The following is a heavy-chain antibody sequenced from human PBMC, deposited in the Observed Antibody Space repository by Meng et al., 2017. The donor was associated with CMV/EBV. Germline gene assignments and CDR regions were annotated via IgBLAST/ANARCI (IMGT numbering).Heavy chain of an antibody. J-gene: IGHJ5*02. V-gene: IGHV4-34*01. CDR2: INHRGST. D-gene: IGHD3-3*01. CDR1: GWFFRGYS. CDR3: ARGSRRLPRFNWFDP. Sequence: VHLKEGAAVLLQALDSLSHTSAVCGWFFRGYSWDPIRQAPGKWLEWFGEINHRGSTNNNPSLKSRVTISVDTSKNQFSLKLSSVTAADTAVYYCARGSRRLPRFNWFDPWGQGTLVTVSS.